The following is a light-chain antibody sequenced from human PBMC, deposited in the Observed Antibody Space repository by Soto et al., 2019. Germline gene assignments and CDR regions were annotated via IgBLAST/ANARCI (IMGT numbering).Light chain of an antibody. V-gene: IGKV3-15*01. CDR1: QSVSSN. CDR2: GAP. J-gene: IGKJ1*01. CDR3: QQYNNWPPRT. Sequence: EIVMTQSPATLSVSPGERATLSCRASQSVSSNLAWYQQKPGQAPRLLIYGAPTRATGIPARFSGSGSGTEFTLTISSLQAEDLAVYYCQQYNNWPPRTFGQGTKVEI.